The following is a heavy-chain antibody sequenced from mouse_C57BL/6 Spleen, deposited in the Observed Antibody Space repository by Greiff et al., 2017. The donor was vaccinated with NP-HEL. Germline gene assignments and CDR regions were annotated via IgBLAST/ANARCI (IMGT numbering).Heavy chain of an antibody. Sequence: VQLQQSGAELVRPGTSVKVSCKASGYAFTNYLIEWVKQRPGQGLEWIGVINPGSGGTNYNEKFKGKATLTADKSSSTAYMQLSSLTSEDSAVYFCARNDRAYYYAMDYWGQGTSVTVSS. CDR1: GYAFTNYL. CDR2: INPGSGGT. J-gene: IGHJ4*01. V-gene: IGHV1-54*01. CDR3: ARNDRAYYYAMDY. D-gene: IGHD2-12*01.